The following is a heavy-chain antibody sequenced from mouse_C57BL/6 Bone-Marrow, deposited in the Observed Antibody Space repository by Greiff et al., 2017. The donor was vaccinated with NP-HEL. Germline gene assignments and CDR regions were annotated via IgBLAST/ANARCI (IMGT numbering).Heavy chain of an antibody. CDR3: AIITTVVAHWYFDV. J-gene: IGHJ1*03. CDR2: IHPNSGST. CDR1: GYTFTSYW. V-gene: IGHV1-64*01. D-gene: IGHD1-1*01. Sequence: QVQLQQPGAELVKPGASVKLSCKASGYTFTSYWMHWVKQRPGQGLEWIGMIHPNSGSTNYNKKFKSKATLTVDKSSSTAYMQLSSLTSEDSAVYYCAIITTVVAHWYFDVWGTGTTVTVSS.